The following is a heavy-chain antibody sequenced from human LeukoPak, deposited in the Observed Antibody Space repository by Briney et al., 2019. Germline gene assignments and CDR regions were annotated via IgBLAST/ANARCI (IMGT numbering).Heavy chain of an antibody. CDR2: INPSGGST. V-gene: IGHV1-46*01. CDR3: ARGIVVVVAASSEYFQH. Sequence: ASVKVSCKASGYTFTSYYMHWVRQAPGQGLEWMGIINPSGGSTSYAQKFQGRVTMTRDTSTSTVYMELSSLGSEDTAVYYCARGIVVVVAASSEYFQHWAQGTLVTVSS. CDR1: GYTFTSYY. D-gene: IGHD2-15*01. J-gene: IGHJ1*01.